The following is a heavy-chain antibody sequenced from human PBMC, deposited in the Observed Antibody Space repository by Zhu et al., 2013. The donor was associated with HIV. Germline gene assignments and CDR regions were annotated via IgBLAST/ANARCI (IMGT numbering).Heavy chain of an antibody. Sequence: EVQLLESGGGLIQPGGSLRLSCAASGFTFGTYGMSWVRQAPGKGLEWVSGFNAGGAAYYADSVRGRFTISRDNSKNTLYLQMNSLRAEDTAVYYCARDFPGYSSSWYIGYWGQGTLVTVSS. CDR3: ARDFPGYSSSWYIGY. V-gene: IGHV3-23*01. J-gene: IGHJ4*02. D-gene: IGHD6-13*01. CDR2: FNAGGAA. CDR1: GFTFGTYG.